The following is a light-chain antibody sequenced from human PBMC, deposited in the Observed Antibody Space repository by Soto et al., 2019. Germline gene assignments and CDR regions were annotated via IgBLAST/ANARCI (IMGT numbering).Light chain of an antibody. V-gene: IGKV3-20*01. CDR2: GAS. CDR3: QHYVSPPIT. J-gene: IGKJ5*01. Sequence: EIVLTQSPATLSLSPGEGATLSCRASQSVTSNYLAWYQQKPGQAPRLLVYGASSRATGISDRVSGSGSGTDVTLTISRLEPEDFAVYYCQHYVSPPITFGQGTRLEIK. CDR1: QSVTSNY.